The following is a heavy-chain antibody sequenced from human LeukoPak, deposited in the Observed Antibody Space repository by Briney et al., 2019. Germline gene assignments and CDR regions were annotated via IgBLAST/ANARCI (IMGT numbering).Heavy chain of an antibody. D-gene: IGHD6-19*01. V-gene: IGHV3-74*01. CDR3: ATISSGWVPGPDY. Sequence: GSMSLSRPVAAFTFSSYWMHWDRPAPGGVRVWVSRINSDGSSTSYADSVKGRFTSSRDNAKNTLYLQINSLRAEDTAVYYCATISSGWVPGPDYSGQGTLVTVSS. CDR2: INSDGSST. J-gene: IGHJ4*02. CDR1: AFTFSSYW.